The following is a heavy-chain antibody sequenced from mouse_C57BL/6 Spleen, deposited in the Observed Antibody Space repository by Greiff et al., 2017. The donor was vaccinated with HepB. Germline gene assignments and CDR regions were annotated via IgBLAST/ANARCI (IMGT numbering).Heavy chain of an antibody. Sequence: EVQLQESGGGLVQPGGSLSLSCAASGFTFTDYYMSWVRQPPGKALEWLGFIRNKANGYTTEYSASVKGRFTISRDNSQSILYLQMNALRAEDSATYYCARYSPYYYAMDYWGQGTSVTVSS. CDR2: IRNKANGYTT. CDR3: ARYSPYYYAMDY. V-gene: IGHV7-3*01. CDR1: GFTFTDYY. J-gene: IGHJ4*01.